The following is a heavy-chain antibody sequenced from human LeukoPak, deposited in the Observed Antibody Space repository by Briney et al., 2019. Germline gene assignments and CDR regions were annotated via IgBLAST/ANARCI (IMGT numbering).Heavy chain of an antibody. Sequence: PGGSLRLSCAASGFTFSSYAMSWVRQAPGKGLEWVSAISGSYGSTYYADSVKGRFTISRDNSNNPLYMQMNSVGAEETDVNYCAKGFKGPVGGPLDYWGQGTLVTVSS. J-gene: IGHJ4*02. CDR2: ISGSYGST. CDR3: AKGFKGPVGGPLDY. V-gene: IGHV3-23*01. D-gene: IGHD1-26*01. CDR1: GFTFSSYA.